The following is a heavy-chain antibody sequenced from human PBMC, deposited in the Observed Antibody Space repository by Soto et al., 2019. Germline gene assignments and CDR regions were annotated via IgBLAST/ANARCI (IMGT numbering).Heavy chain of an antibody. CDR3: ARDFRLVRSDWFDP. J-gene: IGHJ5*02. D-gene: IGHD6-19*01. V-gene: IGHV4-61*01. Sequence: PSETLSLTCTVSGGSVSSGSYYWSWIRQPPGKGLEWIGYIYYSGSTNYNPSLKSRVTISVDTSKNQFSLKLSSVTAADTAVYYCARDFRLVRSDWFDPWGQGTLVPVSS. CDR1: GGSVSSGSYY. CDR2: IYYSGST.